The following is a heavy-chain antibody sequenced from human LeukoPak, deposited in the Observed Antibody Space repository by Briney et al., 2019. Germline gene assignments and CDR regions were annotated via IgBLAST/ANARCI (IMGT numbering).Heavy chain of an antibody. CDR3: ASHWAQQLVSDY. D-gene: IGHD6-13*01. CDR2: ISYDGRNK. V-gene: IGHV3-30*03. Sequence: PGGSLRLSCAVSGFTFSSYGMHWVRQAPGKGLEWVAVISYDGRNKYYADSVKGRFTVSRDNSKNTLYLQMNSLRVEDTAVYYCASHWAQQLVSDYWGQGTLVTVSS. J-gene: IGHJ4*02. CDR1: GFTFSSYG.